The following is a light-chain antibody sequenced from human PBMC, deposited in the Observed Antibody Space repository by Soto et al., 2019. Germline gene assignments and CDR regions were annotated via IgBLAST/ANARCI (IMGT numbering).Light chain of an antibody. J-gene: IGKJ2*01. Sequence: DIQVTQTPSSVSASVGDRVTITCRASQDVGSWLGGYQQKPGKATKLLIYAAFSLQSGVTSRFSDSESGTQFSLTRSSLQPEDFATYYCQKAKSFPYTFGQGPKLELK. CDR1: QDVGSW. CDR2: AAF. V-gene: IGKV1-12*01. CDR3: QKAKSFPYT.